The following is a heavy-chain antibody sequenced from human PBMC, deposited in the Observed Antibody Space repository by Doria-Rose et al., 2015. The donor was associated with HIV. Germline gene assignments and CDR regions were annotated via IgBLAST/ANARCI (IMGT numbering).Heavy chain of an antibody. CDR1: GVSLSSPGMG. J-gene: IGHJ4*02. V-gene: IGHV2-26*01. Sequence: SGPVLVKPTETLTLTCTVSGVSLSSPGMGVSWIRQPPGKALEWLVENFSDDERSYKTSLKSRLTISRGTSKSQVVLTMTDMDPVDTATYYCARIKSSRWYHKYYFDFWGQGTLVIVSA. CDR3: ARIKSSRWYHKYYFDF. CDR2: NFSDDER. D-gene: IGHD6-13*01.